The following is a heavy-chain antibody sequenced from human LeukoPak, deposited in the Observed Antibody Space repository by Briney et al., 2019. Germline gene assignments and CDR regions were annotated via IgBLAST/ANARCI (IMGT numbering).Heavy chain of an antibody. D-gene: IGHD2-15*01. J-gene: IGHJ4*02. Sequence: GGSLRLSCSASGFIFSSYAMHWVRQAPGKGLEWVALIWYDGSNKYYADSVKGRFIISRDNSKDTLYLQMNSLRAEDTAVYYCARGYCSGGSCYPGYFDYWGQGTLVTVSS. CDR2: IWYDGSNK. CDR3: ARGYCSGGSCYPGYFDY. CDR1: GFIFSSYA. V-gene: IGHV3-33*08.